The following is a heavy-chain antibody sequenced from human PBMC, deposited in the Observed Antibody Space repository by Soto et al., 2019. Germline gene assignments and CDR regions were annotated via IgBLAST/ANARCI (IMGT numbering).Heavy chain of an antibody. V-gene: IGHV3-23*01. D-gene: IGHD1-1*01. CDR2: ISGTAVST. CDR3: VNWNDEDVD. Sequence: EVVLLESGGGLAQPGGSLRLSCVASGFTFSTYAMTWVRQAPGKGLEWVASISGTAVSTDYADSVKGRFTISRDNSKNTVSLQMYNLRVEDTATYYCVNWNDEDVDWGQGTLVAVSS. J-gene: IGHJ4*01. CDR1: GFTFSTYA.